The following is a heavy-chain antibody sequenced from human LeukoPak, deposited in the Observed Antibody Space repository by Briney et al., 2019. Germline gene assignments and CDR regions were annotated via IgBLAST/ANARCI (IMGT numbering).Heavy chain of an antibody. D-gene: IGHD1-26*01. CDR2: ISGSGAFT. V-gene: IGHV3-23*01. Sequence: GGSLRLSCAASGFTFSSYAMSWVRQAPGKGLEWVSAISGSGAFTYYADFVKGRFTISRDNSKNTLYLQMNSLRAEDTAVYYCARSARWDFDSWGQGTLVTVSS. CDR1: GFTFSSYA. CDR3: ARSARWDFDS. J-gene: IGHJ4*02.